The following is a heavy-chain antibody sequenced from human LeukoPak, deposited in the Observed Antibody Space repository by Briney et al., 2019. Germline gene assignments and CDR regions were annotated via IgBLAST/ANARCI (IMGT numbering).Heavy chain of an antibody. J-gene: IGHJ4*02. V-gene: IGHV4-39*01. D-gene: IGHD2-2*01. CDR1: GGSISSSSYY. CDR3: ARRCSSTSCYDYFDY. Sequence: SETPSLTCTVSGGSISSSSYYWGWIRQPPGKGLEWIGSIYYSGSTYYNPSLKSRVTISVDTSKNQFSLKLSSVTAAETAVYYCARRCSSTSCYDYFDYWGQGAPVTVSS. CDR2: IYYSGST.